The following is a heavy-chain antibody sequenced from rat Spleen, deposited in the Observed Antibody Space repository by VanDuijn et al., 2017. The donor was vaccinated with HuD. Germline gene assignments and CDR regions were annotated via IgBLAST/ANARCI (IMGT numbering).Heavy chain of an antibody. CDR2: IWSHGAT. Sequence: VQLVESGGGLVQPGRSLKLSCVASGFTFNNYWMVWVRQPPGKGLEWMGVIWSHGATYYNSALKSRLSISRDTSKNQVSLKMNSLQTEDTATYYCAREGYYDGTYYPFDYWGQGVMVTVSS. J-gene: IGHJ2*01. V-gene: IGHV2-32*01. CDR1: GFTFNNYW. D-gene: IGHD1-12*02. CDR3: AREGYYDGTYYPFDY.